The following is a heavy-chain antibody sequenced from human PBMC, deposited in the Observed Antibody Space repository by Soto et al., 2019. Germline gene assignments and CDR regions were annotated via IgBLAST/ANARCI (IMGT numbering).Heavy chain of an antibody. Sequence: GGSLRLSCAASGFTFSSYAMSWVRQAPGKGLEWVSVIYSGGSTYYADSVKGRFTISRHNSKNTLYLQMNSLRAEDTAVYYCARYCSSTSCYGSFDYWGQGTLVTVSS. D-gene: IGHD2-2*01. V-gene: IGHV3-53*04. CDR1: GFTFSSYA. CDR3: ARYCSSTSCYGSFDY. CDR2: IYSGGST. J-gene: IGHJ4*02.